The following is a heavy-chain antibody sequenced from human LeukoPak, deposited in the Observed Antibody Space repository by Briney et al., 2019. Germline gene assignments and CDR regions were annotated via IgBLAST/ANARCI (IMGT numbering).Heavy chain of an antibody. CDR1: GGSISNYY. J-gene: IGHJ4*02. D-gene: IGHD5-24*01. CDR3: ARENGYKYDY. CDR2: IYTSGTT. Sequence: SETLSLTCTVSGGSISNYYWSWIRQPAGKGLEWIGRIYTSGTTHYNPSLKSRVTISVDTSKNQFSLKLRSVTAADTAVYYCARENGYKYDYWGQGTLVTVSS. V-gene: IGHV4-4*07.